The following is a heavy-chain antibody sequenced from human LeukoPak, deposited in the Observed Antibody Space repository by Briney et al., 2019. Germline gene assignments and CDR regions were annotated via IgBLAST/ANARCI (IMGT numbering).Heavy chain of an antibody. CDR3: ARGGYSSSWYVNYFDY. J-gene: IGHJ4*02. V-gene: IGHV3-7*01. CDR1: GFTFSSYW. D-gene: IGHD6-13*01. CDR2: IKQDGSEK. Sequence: PGGSLGLSCAASGFTFSSYWMSWVRQAPGKGLEWVANIKQDGSEKYYVDSVKGRFTISRDNAKNSLYLQMNSLRAEDTAVYYCARGGYSSSWYVNYFDYWGQGTLVTVSS.